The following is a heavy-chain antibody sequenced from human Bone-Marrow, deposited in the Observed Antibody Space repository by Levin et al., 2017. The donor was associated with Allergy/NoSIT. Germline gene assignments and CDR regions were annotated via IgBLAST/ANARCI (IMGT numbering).Heavy chain of an antibody. CDR3: ARDDRGSYYYYYGLDV. CDR2: MKEDGSER. V-gene: IGHV3-7*01. D-gene: IGHD3-10*01. Sequence: GVLRLSCAASGFNVGTYWMSWVRLAPGKGLEWVAKMKEDGSERYYAGSVRGRFTISRDNAKNSVYLELNNVRAEDTAVYYCARDDRGSYYYYYGLDVWGQGTTVTVS. CDR1: GFNVGTYW. J-gene: IGHJ6*02.